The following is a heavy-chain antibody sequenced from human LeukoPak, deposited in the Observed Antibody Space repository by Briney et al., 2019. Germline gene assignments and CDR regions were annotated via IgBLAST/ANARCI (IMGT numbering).Heavy chain of an antibody. D-gene: IGHD6-6*01. V-gene: IGHV1-2*02. CDR1: GYTFTGYY. Sequence: ASVKVSCKASGYTFTGYYMHWVRQAPGQGLEWMGWINPNSGGTNYAQKFQGRVTRTRDTSISTAYMELSRLRSDDTAVYYCARRGRSSPLDVPWFDSWGQGTLVTVSS. CDR3: ARRGRSSPLDVPWFDS. J-gene: IGHJ5*01. CDR2: INPNSGGT.